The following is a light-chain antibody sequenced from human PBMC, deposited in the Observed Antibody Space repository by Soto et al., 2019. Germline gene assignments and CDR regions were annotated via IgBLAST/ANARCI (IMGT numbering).Light chain of an antibody. V-gene: IGKV3-20*01. CDR3: QKHGSSPFT. CDR1: QSVTSSY. CDR2: GAS. J-gene: IGKJ3*01. Sequence: VLTQSPGTLSLSPGERATLSCRASQSVTSSYLAWYQQKPGQAPRLLIYGASTRATGIPDRFSASGSGTDFTLTISRLEPEDFAVYYCQKHGSSPFTFGPGTKVDNK.